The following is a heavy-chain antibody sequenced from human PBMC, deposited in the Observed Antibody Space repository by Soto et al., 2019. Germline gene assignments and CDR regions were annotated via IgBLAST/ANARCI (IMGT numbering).Heavy chain of an antibody. CDR1: GGTFSSYT. CDR3: ARDDILTGYYNYWYFDL. Sequence: QVQLVQSGAEVKKPGSSVKVSCKASGGTFSSYTISWVRQAPGQGLEWMGRIIPILGIANYAQKFQGRVTITADKSTGTAYMELSSLGSEDTAVYYCARDDILTGYYNYWYFDLWGRGTLVTVSS. D-gene: IGHD3-9*01. V-gene: IGHV1-69*02. J-gene: IGHJ2*01. CDR2: IIPILGIA.